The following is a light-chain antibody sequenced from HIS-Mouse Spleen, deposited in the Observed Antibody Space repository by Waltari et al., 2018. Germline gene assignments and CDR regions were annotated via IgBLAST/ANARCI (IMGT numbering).Light chain of an antibody. Sequence: DIQFTKSPSFLSASVGDRVTITCRASQGISSYLAWYQQKPGKAPKLLIYAASTLQRGVPSRFSGSGCGTEFTLTISSLQPEDFATYYCQQLNSYPPTFGQGTKVEIK. CDR1: QGISSY. V-gene: IGKV1-9*01. J-gene: IGKJ1*01. CDR3: QQLNSYPPT. CDR2: AAS.